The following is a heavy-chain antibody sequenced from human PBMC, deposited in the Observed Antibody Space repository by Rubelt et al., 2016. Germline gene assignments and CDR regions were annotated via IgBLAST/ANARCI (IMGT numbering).Heavy chain of an antibody. Sequence: KFQGRVTITADESTSTAYMELSSLRSEDTAVYYCARERIEVVPAASTFDYWGQGTLVTVSS. J-gene: IGHJ4*02. CDR3: ARERIEVVPAASTFDY. V-gene: IGHV1-69*01. D-gene: IGHD2-2*01.